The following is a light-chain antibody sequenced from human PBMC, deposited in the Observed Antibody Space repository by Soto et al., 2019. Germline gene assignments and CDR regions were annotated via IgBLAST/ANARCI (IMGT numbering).Light chain of an antibody. CDR3: QHYNTYTWT. V-gene: IGKV1-5*01. CDR1: QTISSW. J-gene: IGKJ1*01. CDR2: GAS. Sequence: IQISLSPSSLSATHGDRVTITCRASQTISSWLAWYQQKPGNAPKLLIYGASTMASGVPARFSGSGSGTEFTLTISTLQSEDFAIYYCQHYNTYTWTFGEGTKV.